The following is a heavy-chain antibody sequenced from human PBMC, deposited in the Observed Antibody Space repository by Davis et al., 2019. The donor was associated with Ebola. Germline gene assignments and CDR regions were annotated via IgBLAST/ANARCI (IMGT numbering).Heavy chain of an antibody. CDR2: IYYSGST. J-gene: IGHJ3*01. Sequence: MPSEILSLTCTVSGGSVSSGSYYWSWIRQPPEKGLEWVGYIYYSGSTNCNPSLKSRVTISVDTSKNQFSLKLRSVTAADTAVYYCARGNCTGGVCGYDAFDFWGQGTMVTVSS. D-gene: IGHD2-8*02. V-gene: IGHV4-61*01. CDR1: GGSVSSGSYY. CDR3: ARGNCTGGVCGYDAFDF.